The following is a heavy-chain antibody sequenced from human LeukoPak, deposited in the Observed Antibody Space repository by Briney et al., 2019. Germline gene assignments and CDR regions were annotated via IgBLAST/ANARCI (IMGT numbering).Heavy chain of an antibody. V-gene: IGHV3-7*03. Sequence: GGSLRLSCVVTGLSFSSNWMLWVRQAPGKGLEWVANIKQDGSEKYYVDSVKGRFTISRDNAKNSLYLQMNSLRAEDTAVYYCAKDRPPRSFWYWGQGTLVTVSS. CDR3: AKDRPPRSFWY. D-gene: IGHD1-26*01. CDR2: IKQDGSEK. CDR1: GLSFSSNW. J-gene: IGHJ4*02.